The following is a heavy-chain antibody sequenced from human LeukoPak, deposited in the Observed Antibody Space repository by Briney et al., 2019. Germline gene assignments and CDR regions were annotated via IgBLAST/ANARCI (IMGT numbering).Heavy chain of an antibody. Sequence: SETLSLTCTVSDASISTNYWSWIRQPPGTGLEWIGYLYYSGSTTYSPSLKSRVTMSVDTSKRQFSLKLNSVTAADTATYYCARVRGTFETDWGQGTLVTVSS. CDR3: ARVRGTFETD. V-gene: IGHV4-59*01. CDR1: DASISTNY. D-gene: IGHD2/OR15-2a*01. CDR2: LYYSGST. J-gene: IGHJ1*01.